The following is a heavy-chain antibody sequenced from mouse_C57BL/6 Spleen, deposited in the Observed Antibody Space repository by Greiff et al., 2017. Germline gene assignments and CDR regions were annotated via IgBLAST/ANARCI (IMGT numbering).Heavy chain of an antibody. D-gene: IGHD2-12*01. V-gene: IGHV5-6*01. CDR1: GFTFSSYG. CDR3: ARLDSDDAWFAY. CDR2: ICSGGSYT. Sequence: EVQLVESGGDLVKPGGSLKLSCAASGFTFSSYGMTWVRQTPDKRLEWVATICSGGSYTYYPDSVKGRFIISRDNAKNTLYLQMSSLKSEDPSMYDCARLDSDDAWFAYWGQGTLVTVSA. J-gene: IGHJ3*01.